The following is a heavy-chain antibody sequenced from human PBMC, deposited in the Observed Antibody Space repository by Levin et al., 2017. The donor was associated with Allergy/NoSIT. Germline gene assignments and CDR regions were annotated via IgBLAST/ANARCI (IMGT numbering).Heavy chain of an antibody. CDR3: ARSGAYYYGSGSYPVLDY. V-gene: IGHV4-34*01. J-gene: IGHJ4*02. CDR2: INHSGST. Sequence: PSETLSLTCAVYGGSFSGYYWSWIRQPPGKGLEWIGEINHSGSTNYNPSLKSRVTISVDTSKNQFSLKLSSVTAADTAVYYCARSGAYYYGSGSYPVLDYWGQGTLVTVSS. D-gene: IGHD3-10*01. CDR1: GGSFSGYY.